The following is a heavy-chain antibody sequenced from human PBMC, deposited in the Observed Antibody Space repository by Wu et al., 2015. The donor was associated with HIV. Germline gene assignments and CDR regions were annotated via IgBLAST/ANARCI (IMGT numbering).Heavy chain of an antibody. V-gene: IGHV1-69*05. CDR3: VGGGGRTSMDPFDF. CDR2: VTPMFGTT. Sequence: QVQLVQSGAEVKKPGSSVKVSCKASGGIFSKYAINWVRQAPGQGLEWMGGVTPMFGTTNYAQKFQGRVTITSDVSTSTAYMDVSSLRSDDTAVYYCVGGGGRTSMDPFDFWGQGTLVTVSS. CDR1: GGIFSKYA. D-gene: IGHD5-18*01. J-gene: IGHJ4*02.